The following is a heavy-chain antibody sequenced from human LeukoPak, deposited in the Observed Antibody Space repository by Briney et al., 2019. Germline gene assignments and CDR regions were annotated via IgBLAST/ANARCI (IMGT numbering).Heavy chain of an antibody. CDR1: GFTFSSYA. Sequence: PGGSLRLSCAASGFTFSSYAMHWVRQAPGKGLEWVAVISYDGSNKYYADSVKGRFTISRDNSKNTLYLQMNSLRAEDTAVYYCAKSYYDVLSGSDFWGQGTLVTVSS. CDR3: AKSYYDVLSGSDF. CDR2: ISYDGSNK. J-gene: IGHJ4*02. V-gene: IGHV3-30-3*02. D-gene: IGHD3-3*01.